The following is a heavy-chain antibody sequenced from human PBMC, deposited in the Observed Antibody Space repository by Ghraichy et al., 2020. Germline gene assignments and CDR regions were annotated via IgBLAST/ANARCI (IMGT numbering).Heavy chain of an antibody. V-gene: IGHV1-2*02. CDR3: ARTYDILTGYEYYFDY. J-gene: IGHJ4*02. CDR1: GYTFTGYY. CDR2: INPNSGGT. D-gene: IGHD3-9*01. Sequence: ASVKVSCKASGYTFTGYYMHWVRQAPGQGLEWMGWINPNSGGTNYAQKFQGRVTMTRDTSISTAYMELSRLRSDDTAVYYCARTYDILTGYEYYFDYWGQGTLVTVSS.